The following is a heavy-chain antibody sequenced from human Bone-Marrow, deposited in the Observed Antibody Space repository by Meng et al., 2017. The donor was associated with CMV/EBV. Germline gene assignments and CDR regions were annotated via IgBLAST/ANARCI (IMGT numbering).Heavy chain of an antibody. CDR3: ARVHTKAYPAAPFY. CDR1: GGTFSSYT. V-gene: IGHV1-69*02. Sequence: SVKVSCKASGGTFSSYTISWVRQAPGQGLEWMGRIIPILGIANYAQKFQGRVTITADKSTSTAYMELSRLRSDDTAVYYCARVHTKAYPAAPFYWGRGTLVTGSS. D-gene: IGHD2-2*01. CDR2: IIPILGIA. J-gene: IGHJ4*02.